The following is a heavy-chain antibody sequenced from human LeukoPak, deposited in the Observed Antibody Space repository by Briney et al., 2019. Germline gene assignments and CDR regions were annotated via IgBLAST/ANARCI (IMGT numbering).Heavy chain of an antibody. V-gene: IGHV4-59*12. D-gene: IGHD5-12*01. J-gene: IGHJ6*03. CDR3: ARGGYSGLYYYYYMDV. CDR2: IYYSGST. CDR1: GGSFSGYY. Sequence: SETLSLTCAVYGGSFSGYYWSWIRQPPGKGLEWIGYIYYSGSTNYNPSLKSRVTISVDTSKNQFSPKLSSVTAADTAVYYCARGGYSGLYYYYYMDVWGKGTTVTVSS.